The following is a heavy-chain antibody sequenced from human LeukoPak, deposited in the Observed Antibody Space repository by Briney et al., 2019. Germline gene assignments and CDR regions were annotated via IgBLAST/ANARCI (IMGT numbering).Heavy chain of an antibody. V-gene: IGHV1-2*02. CDR2: INPNSGGT. CDR1: GYTFTGYY. D-gene: IGHD5-18*01. CDR3: ARGGYSYGYYYYYYMDV. J-gene: IGHJ6*03. Sequence: ASVKVSCKASGYTFTGYYMHWVRQAPGQGLEWMGWINPNSGGTNYAQKFRGRVTMTRDTSISTAYMELSRLRSDDTAVYYCARGGYSYGYYYYYYMDVWGKGTTVTVSS.